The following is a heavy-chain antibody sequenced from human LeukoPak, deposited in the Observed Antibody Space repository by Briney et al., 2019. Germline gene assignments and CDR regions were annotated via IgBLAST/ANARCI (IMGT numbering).Heavy chain of an antibody. V-gene: IGHV3-9*01. CDR3: AKGSVGITQTGGAFDI. CDR1: GFTFDDYA. CDR2: ISWNSGSI. D-gene: IGHD3-10*01. Sequence: PGGSLRLSCAASGFTFDDYAMHWVRQAPGKGLEWVSGISWNSGSIGYADSVKGRFTISRDNAKNSLHLQMNSLRAEDTAFYYCAKGSVGITQTGGAFDIWGQGTMVTVSS. J-gene: IGHJ3*02.